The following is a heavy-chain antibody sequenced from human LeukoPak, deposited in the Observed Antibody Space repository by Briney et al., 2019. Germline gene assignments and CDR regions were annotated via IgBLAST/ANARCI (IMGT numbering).Heavy chain of an antibody. V-gene: IGHV1-46*01. Sequence: ASVKVSCKASGYTFTSYYMHWVRQAPGQGLEWMGIINPSGGSTSYAQKFQGRVTMTRDTSTSTVYMELSSLRSEDTAVYYCVRIGDSTSCYGPCAYFDYWGQGTLVTVST. CDR2: INPSGGST. D-gene: IGHD2-2*01. CDR3: VRIGDSTSCYGPCAYFDY. J-gene: IGHJ4*02. CDR1: GYTFTSYY.